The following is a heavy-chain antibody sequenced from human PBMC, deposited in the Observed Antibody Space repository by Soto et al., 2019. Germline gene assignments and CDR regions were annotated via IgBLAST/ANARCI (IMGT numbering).Heavy chain of an antibody. D-gene: IGHD3-16*01. CDR2: IKEDGSEI. CDR1: GFNVMSYW. CDR3: ARDIGFDYVN. V-gene: IGHV3-7*01. J-gene: IGHJ4*02. Sequence: PGGSLRLSCAVSGFNVMSYWMSWVRQAPGKGLEWVASIKEDGSEIYYLHSVRGRFSISRDSARNALHLTMNYLSAEDTGVYFCARDIGFDYVNWGQGTLVTVS.